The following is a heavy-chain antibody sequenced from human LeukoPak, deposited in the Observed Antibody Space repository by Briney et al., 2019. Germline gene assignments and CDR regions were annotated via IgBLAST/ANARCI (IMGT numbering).Heavy chain of an antibody. CDR3: ARESESSGWYDY. CDR2: ISYDGSNK. V-gene: IGHV3-30*14. J-gene: IGHJ4*02. D-gene: IGHD6-19*01. CDR1: GFTFSNYA. Sequence: GGSLRLSCAASGFTFSNYAMHWVRQAPGKGLEWVTVISYDGSNKDYADSVKGRFTISRDNSKNSLYLQMNNLRSDDTALYYCARESESSGWYDYWGQGTLVTVSS.